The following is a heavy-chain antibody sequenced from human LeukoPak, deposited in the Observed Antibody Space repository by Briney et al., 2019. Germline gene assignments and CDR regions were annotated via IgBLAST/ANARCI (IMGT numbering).Heavy chain of an antibody. Sequence: GGSLRLSCVASGFTFTSYGMNWVRQAPGKGLEWVANIKPDGDSNFLDSVKGRFTISRDNANNSLFLQMNSLRAEDTAVYYCAREDGTFDYWRQGALVTVSS. CDR1: GFTFTSYG. V-gene: IGHV3-7*01. CDR3: AREDGTFDY. D-gene: IGHD1-1*01. J-gene: IGHJ4*02. CDR2: IKPDGDS.